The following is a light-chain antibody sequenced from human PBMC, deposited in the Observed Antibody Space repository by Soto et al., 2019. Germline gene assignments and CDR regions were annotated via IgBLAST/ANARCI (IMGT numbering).Light chain of an antibody. Sequence: EIVLTQSPGTLSLAPGEKATLCCRASQRVIYNYLAWYQQKPGQAPRLLIYGASSRATGNPARFSGSGSGTDFTLTISRMEPEDFALSYCQQYLTSPTWTFGQGSK. J-gene: IGKJ1*01. CDR3: QQYLTSPTWT. CDR1: QRVIYNY. CDR2: GAS. V-gene: IGKV3-20*01.